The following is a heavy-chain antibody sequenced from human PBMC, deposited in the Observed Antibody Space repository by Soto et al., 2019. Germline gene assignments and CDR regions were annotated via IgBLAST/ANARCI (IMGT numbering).Heavy chain of an antibody. D-gene: IGHD4-17*01. Sequence: EVQLVESGGGLVQPGRSLRLSCVASGFIADDYAMHWVRQAPGKGLEWVSGISSNSATINYADSVKGRFTISRDNATHSLFLQVNSLRPEDPAFYYCVKDMKWGGMTTIHYFDSWGQGTLVTVSS. CDR2: ISSNSATI. V-gene: IGHV3-9*02. J-gene: IGHJ4*02. CDR1: GFIADDYA. CDR3: VKDMKWGGMTTIHYFDS.